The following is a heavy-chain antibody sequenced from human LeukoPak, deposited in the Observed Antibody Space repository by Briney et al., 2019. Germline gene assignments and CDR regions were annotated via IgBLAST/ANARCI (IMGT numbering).Heavy chain of an antibody. CDR2: INHSGST. D-gene: IGHD2-15*01. Sequence: PSETLSLTCAVYGGSFSGYYWSWIRQPPGKGLEWIGEINHSGSTNYNPSLKSRVTISVDTSKNQFSLKLSSVTAADTAVYYCARQPRWDCSGGSCYSGDAFDIWGQGTMVTVSS. CDR1: GGSFSGYY. CDR3: ARQPRWDCSGGSCYSGDAFDI. J-gene: IGHJ3*02. V-gene: IGHV4-34*01.